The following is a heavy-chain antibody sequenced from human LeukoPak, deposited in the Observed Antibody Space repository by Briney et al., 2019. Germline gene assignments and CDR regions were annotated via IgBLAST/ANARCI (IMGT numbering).Heavy chain of an antibody. Sequence: SVTVSCTASGGTFSSYAISWVRQAPGQGLEWMGGIIPIFGTANYAQKFQGRVTITADESTSTAYMELSSLRSEDTAVYYCARKALSGSYHYWGQGTLVTVSS. CDR1: GGTFSSYA. CDR2: IIPIFGTA. V-gene: IGHV1-69*13. CDR3: ARKALSGSYHY. J-gene: IGHJ4*02. D-gene: IGHD1-26*01.